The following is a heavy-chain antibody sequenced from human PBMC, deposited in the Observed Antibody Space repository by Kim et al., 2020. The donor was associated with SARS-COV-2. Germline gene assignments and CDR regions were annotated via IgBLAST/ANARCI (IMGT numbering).Heavy chain of an antibody. V-gene: IGHV4-59*08. CDR3: ARLGSIAAAVDY. J-gene: IGHJ4*02. Sequence: SETLSLTCTVSGGSISSYYWSWIRQPPGKGLEWIGYIYYSGSTNYNPSLKSRVTISVDTSKNQFSLKLSSVTAADTAVYYCARLGSIAAAVDYWGQGTLVTVSS. CDR1: GGSISSYY. CDR2: IYYSGST. D-gene: IGHD6-13*01.